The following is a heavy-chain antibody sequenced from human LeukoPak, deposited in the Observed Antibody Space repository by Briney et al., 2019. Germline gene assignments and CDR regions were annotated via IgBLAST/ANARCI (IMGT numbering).Heavy chain of an antibody. Sequence: GDSLKISCKASGYTFTHQWIGWVRQKSGSGLEWMGIIYPRDSDTRYSPSFQGHVSISADTSINTAYLEWSRLEASDTAIYYCARHSDVIGAIWGQGTLVTVSS. V-gene: IGHV5-51*01. CDR2: IYPRDSDT. CDR1: GYTFTHQW. D-gene: IGHD3-10*01. CDR3: ARHSDVIGAI. J-gene: IGHJ4*02.